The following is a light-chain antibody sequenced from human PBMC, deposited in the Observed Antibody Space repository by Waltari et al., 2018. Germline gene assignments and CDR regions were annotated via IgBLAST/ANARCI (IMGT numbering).Light chain of an antibody. V-gene: IGKV3-15*01. Sequence: EIVMTQPPATLSVSPGEGAPLPCRASQSVRNNFFWYQQKPGQTPRRLIYGASTRVTGSPARFSGSGSGTEFTLTISSLQSEDFAVYYCQQYNNWPPWTFGQGTKVEIK. CDR1: QSVRNN. CDR3: QQYNNWPPWT. J-gene: IGKJ1*01. CDR2: GAS.